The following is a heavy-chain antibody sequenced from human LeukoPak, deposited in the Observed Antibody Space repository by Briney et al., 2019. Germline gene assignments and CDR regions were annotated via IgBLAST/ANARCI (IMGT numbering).Heavy chain of an antibody. CDR3: ASLGERDDILTGYNHDAFDI. J-gene: IGHJ3*02. CDR2: INPSGGST. D-gene: IGHD3-9*01. CDR1: GYTFTSYG. V-gene: IGHV1-46*01. Sequence: ASVKVSCKASGYTFTSYGISWVRQAPGQGLEWMGIINPSGGSTSYAQKFQGRVTMTRDTSTSTVYMELSSLRSEDTAVYYCASLGERDDILTGYNHDAFDIWGQGTMVTVSS.